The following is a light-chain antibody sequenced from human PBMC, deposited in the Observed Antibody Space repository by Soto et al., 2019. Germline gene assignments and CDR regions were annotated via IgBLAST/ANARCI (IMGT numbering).Light chain of an antibody. CDR1: QGISSY. J-gene: IGKJ1*01. V-gene: IGKV1-8*01. Sequence: IRMTQSPSSFSASTGDRVTITCRASQGISSYLAWYQQKPGKAPKLLIYAASTLQSGVPSRFSGSGSGTDFTLTISCLQSEDFATYYCQQYYSSPWTFGQGTKVEIK. CDR3: QQYYSSPWT. CDR2: AAS.